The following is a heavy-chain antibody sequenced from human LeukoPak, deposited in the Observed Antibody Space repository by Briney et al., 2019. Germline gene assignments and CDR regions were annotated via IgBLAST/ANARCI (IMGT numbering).Heavy chain of an antibody. J-gene: IGHJ4*02. CDR3: ARHDKYGGYDY. CDR1: GVSFSGYY. Sequence: SETLSLTCAVYGVSFSGYYWSWIRQPPGKGLEWIGEINHSGSTNYNPSLKSRVTISVDAYKNQFSLKLISVSAADTAVYYCARHDKYGGYDYWGQGTLVTVSS. D-gene: IGHD4-17*01. V-gene: IGHV4-34*01. CDR2: INHSGST.